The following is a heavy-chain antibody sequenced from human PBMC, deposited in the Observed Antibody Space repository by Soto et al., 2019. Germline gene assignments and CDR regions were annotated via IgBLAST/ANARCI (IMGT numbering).Heavy chain of an antibody. CDR1: GGSFSCYY. CDR3: ASEEDAGTSYYYCGIDV. Sequence: SETLSLTCAVYGGSFSCYYWSWIRQPPGKGLEWIGEINHSGSTNYNPSLKSRVTILVDTSKNQFSLKLSSVTAADTAVYYCASEEDAGTSYYYCGIDVCGQRTTVTVSS. J-gene: IGHJ6*02. D-gene: IGHD6-13*01. CDR2: INHSGST. V-gene: IGHV4-34*01.